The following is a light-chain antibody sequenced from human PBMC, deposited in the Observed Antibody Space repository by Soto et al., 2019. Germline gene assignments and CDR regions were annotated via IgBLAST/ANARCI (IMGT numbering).Light chain of an antibody. J-gene: IGLJ1*01. CDR1: SSDVGNYNY. CDR3: NSYTGSSTPYV. Sequence: QSALIQPASVSGSPGQSITISCTGTSSDVGNYNYVSWYQQHPGKAPKLMIYDVSYRPSGVSNRFSGSKSGNTASLTISGLQAEDEADYYCNSYTGSSTPYVFGTGTKVTVL. CDR2: DVS. V-gene: IGLV2-14*01.